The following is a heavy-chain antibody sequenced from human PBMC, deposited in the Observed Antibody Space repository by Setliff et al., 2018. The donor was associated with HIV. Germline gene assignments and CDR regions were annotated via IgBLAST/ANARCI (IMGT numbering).Heavy chain of an antibody. J-gene: IGHJ4*02. D-gene: IGHD1-26*01. Sequence: PSETLSLTCSVSGISINGYYWSWIRQSPRTRLEWIGYFSSTGNTNYNPSLKTQVTISVDTSKNQFSLQLNSVTAADTAVYFCARTRAPYFFDFWGQGAQVTVSS. CDR3: ARTRAPYFFDF. V-gene: IGHV4-4*08. CDR1: GISINGYY. CDR2: FSSTGNT.